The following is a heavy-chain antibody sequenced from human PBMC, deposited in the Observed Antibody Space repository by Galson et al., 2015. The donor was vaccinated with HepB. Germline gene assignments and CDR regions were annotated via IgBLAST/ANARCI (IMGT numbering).Heavy chain of an antibody. CDR2: IYSGGST. J-gene: IGHJ6*03. CDR1: GFTVSSNY. CDR3: ARDRVVVVPAAYYYYYMDV. D-gene: IGHD2-2*01. V-gene: IGHV3-53*01. Sequence: SLRLSCAASGFTVSSNYMSWVRQAPGKGLEWVSVIYSGGSTYYADSVKGRFTISRNNAKNSLYLQMNSLRAEDTAVYYCARDRVVVVPAAYYYYYMDVWGKGTTVTVSS.